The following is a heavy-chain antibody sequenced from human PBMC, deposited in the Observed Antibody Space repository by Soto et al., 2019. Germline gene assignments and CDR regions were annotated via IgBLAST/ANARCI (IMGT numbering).Heavy chain of an antibody. Sequence: GASVKVSCKASGYTFTNYGFTWVRQAPGQGLEWLGWISTYNGNTKYAQKVQGRLTMTTDTSTSTANMELTSLRSDDTALYYCARTTVTASYYYMDVWDKGSTVTVSS. CDR2: ISTYNGNT. D-gene: IGHD4-17*01. V-gene: IGHV1-18*01. CDR3: ARTTVTASYYYMDV. J-gene: IGHJ6*03. CDR1: GYTFTNYG.